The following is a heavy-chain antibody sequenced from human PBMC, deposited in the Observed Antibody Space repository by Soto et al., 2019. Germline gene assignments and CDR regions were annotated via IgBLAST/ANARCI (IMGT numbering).Heavy chain of an antibody. D-gene: IGHD3-3*02. J-gene: IGHJ4*02. Sequence: DSLKLSCKASGYPFSSYWIALLRQVPGTGLEWMGVIYPAASDARYSPSFQGQVTISVDNSISTAYLQWSSLKASDTAMYYCARVLCIRAIGDTGSRPYFGDWGQAALFTVSS. CDR1: GYPFSSYW. CDR3: ARVLCIRAIGDTGSRPYFGD. V-gene: IGHV5-51*01. CDR2: IYPAASDA.